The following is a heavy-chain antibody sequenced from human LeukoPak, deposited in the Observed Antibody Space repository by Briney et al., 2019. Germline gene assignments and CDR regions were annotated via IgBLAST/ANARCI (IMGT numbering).Heavy chain of an antibody. CDR3: ARPQNYYDSSGYYYKPHWYFDL. Sequence: SETLSVTCTVPGGSISSSSYYWGWIRQPPGKGLVWIGRIYYSGSTYYNPSLKSRVTISVGTSKNQFSLKLSSVTAADTAVYYCARPQNYYDSSGYYYKPHWYFDLWGRGTLVTVSS. CDR1: GGSISSSSYY. V-gene: IGHV4-39*01. CDR2: IYYSGST. D-gene: IGHD3-22*01. J-gene: IGHJ2*01.